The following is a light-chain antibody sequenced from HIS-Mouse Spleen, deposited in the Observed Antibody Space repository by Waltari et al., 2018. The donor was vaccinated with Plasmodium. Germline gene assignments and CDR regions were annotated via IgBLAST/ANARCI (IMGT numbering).Light chain of an antibody. Sequence: DIQMTQSPSAMSASVGDRVTITCRASQGISNYLDWFQQKPGKVPKRLIYAVSSLQSRFPSRFSGSGSGTEVTLTISSLQLEDFATYYCLQHNSYPYTFGQWTKLEIK. CDR2: AVS. V-gene: IGKV1-17*03. J-gene: IGKJ2*01. CDR3: LQHNSYPYT. CDR1: QGISNY.